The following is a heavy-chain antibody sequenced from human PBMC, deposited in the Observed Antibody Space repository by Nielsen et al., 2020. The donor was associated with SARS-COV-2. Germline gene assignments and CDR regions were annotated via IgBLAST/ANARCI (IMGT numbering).Heavy chain of an antibody. Sequence: GESLKISCAASGFTFSGSAMHWVRQASGKGLEWVGRIRSKANSYATAYAASVKGRFTISRDDSKNTAYLQMNSLKTEDTAVYYCTTDDSSYYDVNQGYYYYGMDVWGQGTTVTV. V-gene: IGHV3-73*01. J-gene: IGHJ6*02. CDR2: IRSKANSYAT. D-gene: IGHD3-3*01. CDR3: TTDDSSYYDVNQGYYYYGMDV. CDR1: GFTFSGSA.